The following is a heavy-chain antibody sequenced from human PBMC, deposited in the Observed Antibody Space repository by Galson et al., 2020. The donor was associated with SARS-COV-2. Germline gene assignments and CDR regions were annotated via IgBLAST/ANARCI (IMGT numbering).Heavy chain of an antibody. CDR1: GGSISSSSYY. Sequence: SQTLSLTCTVSGGSISSSSYYWGWIRQPPGKGLEWIGSIYYSGSTYYNPSLKSRVTISVDTSKNQFSLKLSSVTAADTAVYYCPRERYYGSGSYYNFDTPHFDYWGQGTLVTVSS. J-gene: IGHJ4*02. CDR3: PRERYYGSGSYYNFDTPHFDY. V-gene: IGHV4-39*02. D-gene: IGHD3-10*01. CDR2: IYYSGST.